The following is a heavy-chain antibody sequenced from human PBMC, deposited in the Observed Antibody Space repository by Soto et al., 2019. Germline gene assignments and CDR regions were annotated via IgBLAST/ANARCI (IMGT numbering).Heavy chain of an antibody. Sequence: SQTLSLTCVISGDSVFSNSAAWNWTRQSPSRGLEWLGRTYYKSQWYNDYAVSMKGRITINPDTSKNHFSLQLNSVTPEDTAVYYCARLGGSLVRGVILDYYGMDIWGQGTTVTVSS. V-gene: IGHV6-1*01. J-gene: IGHJ6*02. D-gene: IGHD3-10*01. CDR3: ARLGGSLVRGVILDYYGMDI. CDR2: TYYKSQWYN. CDR1: GDSVFSNSAA.